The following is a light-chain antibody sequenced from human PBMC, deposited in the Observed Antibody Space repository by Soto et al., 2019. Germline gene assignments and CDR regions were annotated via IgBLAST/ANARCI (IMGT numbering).Light chain of an antibody. CDR1: SSDVGGYDY. J-gene: IGLJ1*01. CDR3: SSYTGGNPSYV. V-gene: IGLV2-8*01. Sequence: QSALPHPPSASWSPGHSVTISCTGTSSDVGGYDYVSWYQQHPGKAPKLMIYEVTIRPSGVSDRFSGSKSGNTASLTVSGLQAEDEDDYYCSSYTGGNPSYVFGTGTKV. CDR2: EVT.